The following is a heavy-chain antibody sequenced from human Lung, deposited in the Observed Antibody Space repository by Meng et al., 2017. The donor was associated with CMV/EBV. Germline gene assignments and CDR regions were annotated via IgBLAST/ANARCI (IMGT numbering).Heavy chain of an antibody. CDR2: IYYSGST. J-gene: IGHJ6*02. Sequence: SXTXSLXCTVSGGSVSSGSYYWSWIRQPPGKGLEWIGYIYYSGSTNYNPSLKSRVIISVDTSKNQFSLKLSSVTAADTAVYYCARELYDFWSGYYFYYYGMDFXGQGXTVTVSS. CDR1: GGSVSSGSYY. CDR3: ARELYDFWSGYYFYYYGMDF. V-gene: IGHV4-61*01. D-gene: IGHD3-3*01.